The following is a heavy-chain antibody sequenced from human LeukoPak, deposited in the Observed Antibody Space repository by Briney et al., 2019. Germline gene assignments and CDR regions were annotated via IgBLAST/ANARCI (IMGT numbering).Heavy chain of an antibody. V-gene: IGHV4-59*12. D-gene: IGHD4-23*01. CDR3: ARGSAAPRWPNYYYYYYYMDV. CDR2: IYYSGST. J-gene: IGHJ6*03. CDR1: GGSISSYY. Sequence: SETLSLTCTVSGGSISSYYWSWIRQPPGKGLEWIGYIYYSGSTNYNPSLKSRVTISVDTSKNQFSLKLNSVTAADTAVYYCARGSAAPRWPNYYYYYYYMDVWGKGTTVTVSS.